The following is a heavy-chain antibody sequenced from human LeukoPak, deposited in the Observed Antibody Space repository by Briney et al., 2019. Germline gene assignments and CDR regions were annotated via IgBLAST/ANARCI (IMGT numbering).Heavy chain of an antibody. V-gene: IGHV3-9*01. J-gene: IGHJ4*02. CDR2: ISWNSGSM. CDR3: AKNLRESTVTAIDY. D-gene: IGHD4-17*01. CDR1: GFTFDDYA. Sequence: QPGRSLRLSCAASGFTFDDYAVHWVRQAPGKGLEWVSGISWNSGSMGYADSVKGRFTISRDNAKNSLYLQMNSLRAEDTALYYCAKNLRESTVTAIDYWGQGTLVTVSS.